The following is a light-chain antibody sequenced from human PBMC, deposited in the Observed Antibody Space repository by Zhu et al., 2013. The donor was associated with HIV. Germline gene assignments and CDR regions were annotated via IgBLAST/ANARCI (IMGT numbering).Light chain of an antibody. V-gene: IGLV3-1*01. CDR3: QAWDSRNAV. Sequence: SYELTQPPSVSVSPGQTASISCSGDKLGYKYACWYQQKPGQSPVLVIYQDTERPSGIPERFSGSNSGNTATLTISGTQAMDEANYYCQAWDSRNAVFGGGTKLTVL. CDR2: QDT. CDR1: KLGYKY. J-gene: IGLJ2*01.